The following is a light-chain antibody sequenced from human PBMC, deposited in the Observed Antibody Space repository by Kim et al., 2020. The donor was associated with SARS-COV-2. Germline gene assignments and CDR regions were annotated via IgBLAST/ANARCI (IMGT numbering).Light chain of an antibody. Sequence: APGQKVTISCNGSSSNNGTVHWYQQLPGKAPRLLMYGNNNRPSGVPDRFSGSKSATAASLAITGLQADDEANYYCQSYDSGLSGWVFGGGTQLTVL. CDR2: GNN. J-gene: IGLJ3*02. CDR3: QSYDSGLSGWV. V-gene: IGLV1-40*01. CDR1: SSNNGTV.